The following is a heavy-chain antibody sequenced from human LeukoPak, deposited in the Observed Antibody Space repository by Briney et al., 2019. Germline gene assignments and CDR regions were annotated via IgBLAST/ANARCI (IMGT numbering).Heavy chain of an antibody. V-gene: IGHV4-38-2*02. CDR2: IYHSGST. CDR3: ARTVDSSGFSSLQH. J-gene: IGHJ1*01. Sequence: SETLSLTCTVSGHSIINSYYWGWIRQPPGKGLGWIGSIYHSGSTYYNPSLKSRVTISVDTSKNQFSLRLNSVTAADTAVYYCARTVDSSGFSSLQHWGQGTLVTVSS. CDR1: GHSIINSYY. D-gene: IGHD3-22*01.